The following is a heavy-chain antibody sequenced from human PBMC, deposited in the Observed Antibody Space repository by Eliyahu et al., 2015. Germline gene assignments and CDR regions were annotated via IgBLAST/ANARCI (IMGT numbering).Heavy chain of an antibody. Sequence: QLQLQESGSGLVKPSQTLSLTCAVSGGSIRSGGYSWSWIRQPPGKGLEWIGDIYHSGSTYYNPSLKSRVTISVDRSKNQFSLKLSSVTAADTAVYYCARGGCSSTSCYRAGYYYYYMDVWGKGTTVTVSS. D-gene: IGHD2-2*02. CDR3: ARGGCSSTSCYRAGYYYYYMDV. V-gene: IGHV4-30-2*01. J-gene: IGHJ6*03. CDR2: IYHSGST. CDR1: GGSIRSGGYS.